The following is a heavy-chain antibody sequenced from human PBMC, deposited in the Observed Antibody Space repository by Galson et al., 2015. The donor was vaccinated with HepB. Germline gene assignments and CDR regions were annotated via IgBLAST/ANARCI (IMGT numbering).Heavy chain of an antibody. J-gene: IGHJ5*02. CDR3: AGDRGYCSGGSCYNWFDP. Sequence: SVKVSCKASGYTFTSYDINWVRQATGQGLEWMGWMNPNSGNTGYAQKFQGRVTMTRNTSISTAYMELSSLRSEDTAVYYCAGDRGYCSGGSCYNWFDPWGQGALVTVSS. CDR2: MNPNSGNT. CDR1: GYTFTSYD. V-gene: IGHV1-8*01. D-gene: IGHD2-15*01.